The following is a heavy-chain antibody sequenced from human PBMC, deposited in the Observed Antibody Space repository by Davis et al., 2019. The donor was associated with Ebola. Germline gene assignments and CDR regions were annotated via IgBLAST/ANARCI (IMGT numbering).Heavy chain of an antibody. J-gene: IGHJ6*02. CDR2: IYYSGST. CDR3: ARQVYSSSPPYGMDV. V-gene: IGHV4-59*08. CDR1: GGSISSYY. Sequence: MPSETLSLTCTVSGGSISSYYWSWIRQPPGKGLEWIGYIYYSGSTNYNPSLKSRVTISVDTSKNQFSLKLSSVTAADTAVYYCARQVYSSSPPYGMDVWGQGTTVTVSS. D-gene: IGHD6-13*01.